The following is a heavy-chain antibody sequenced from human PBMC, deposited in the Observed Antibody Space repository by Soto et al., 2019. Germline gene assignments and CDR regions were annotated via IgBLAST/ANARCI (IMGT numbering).Heavy chain of an antibody. J-gene: IGHJ4*01. V-gene: IGHV3-15*07. Sequence: GGSLRLSCAASGFPFNNAWINWVRQVPGKGLEWVGRVKSKADGGSGDYAAPVKGRFVVSRDDSKDIVYLQMNSLKIEDTGVYYCTTDSRTTLPEIRFDYWGHGTQVTISS. D-gene: IGHD1-26*01. CDR2: VKSKADGGSG. CDR3: TTDSRTTLPEIRFDY. CDR1: GFPFNNAW.